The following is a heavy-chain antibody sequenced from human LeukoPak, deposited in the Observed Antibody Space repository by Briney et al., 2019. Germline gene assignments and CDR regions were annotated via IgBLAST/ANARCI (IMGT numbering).Heavy chain of an antibody. CDR2: IYSVGST. CDR1: GFTVSSNY. J-gene: IGHJ5*02. CDR3: ASSGSGSYFNWFDP. Sequence: GGSLRLSCAAAGFTVSSNYMSWVRQAPRKWLEWVSVIYSVGSTYYADSVKGRFTFSRDNSKNTLYLQMNSLRAEDTAVYYCASSGSGSYFNWFDPWGQGTLVTVSS. V-gene: IGHV3-53*01. D-gene: IGHD3-10*01.